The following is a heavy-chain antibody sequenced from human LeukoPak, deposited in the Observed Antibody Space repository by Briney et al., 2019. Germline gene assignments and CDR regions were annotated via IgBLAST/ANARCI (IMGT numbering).Heavy chain of an antibody. CDR2: IYSGGST. CDR3: ASRGTVTTSLYYYYGMDV. Sequence: PGGSLRLSCAASGFTVSSNYMSWVRQAPGKGLEWVSVIYSGGSTYYADSVKGRFTISRHNSKNTLYLQMNSLRAEDTAVYYCASRGTVTTSLYYYYGMDVWGQGTTVTVSS. V-gene: IGHV3-53*04. CDR1: GFTVSSNY. J-gene: IGHJ6*02. D-gene: IGHD4-4*01.